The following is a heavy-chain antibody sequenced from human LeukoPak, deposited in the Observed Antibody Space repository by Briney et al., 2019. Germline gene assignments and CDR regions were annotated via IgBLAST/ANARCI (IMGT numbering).Heavy chain of an antibody. J-gene: IGHJ6*03. V-gene: IGHV1-69*06. CDR2: IIPIFGTA. CDR3: AESGPLPSGSYSWYYYYMDV. D-gene: IGHD1-26*01. CDR1: GGTFSSYA. Sequence: ASVKVSCKASGGTFSSYAISWVRQAPGQGLEWMGGIIPIFGTANYAQKFQGRVTITADKSTSTAYMELSSLRSEDTAVYYCAESGPLPSGSYSWYYYYMDVWGKGTTVTISS.